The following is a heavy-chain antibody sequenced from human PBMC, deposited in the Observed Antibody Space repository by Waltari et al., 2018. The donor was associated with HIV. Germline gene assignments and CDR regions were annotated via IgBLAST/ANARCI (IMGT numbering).Heavy chain of an antibody. J-gene: IGHJ4*02. Sequence: EVQLVESGGGLVPPGGSLRLSCAASGFSFSSYWMHWVRQASGKGLVVVSRINRDVSRSEYADSVKGRFTISRDNAKNTLYLQMNSQRAEDTAVYFCAREGATSGSYFFDCWGQGTLVTVSS. CDR1: GFSFSSYW. V-gene: IGHV3-74*03. CDR2: INRDVSRS. D-gene: IGHD1-26*01. CDR3: AREGATSGSYFFDC.